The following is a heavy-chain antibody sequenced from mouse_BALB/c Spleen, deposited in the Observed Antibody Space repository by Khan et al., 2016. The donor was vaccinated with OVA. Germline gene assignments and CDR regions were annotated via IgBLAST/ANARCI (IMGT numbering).Heavy chain of an antibody. D-gene: IGHD2-14*01. Sequence: QVQLQQSGPELVKPGASLKVSCKAPGYTFTDYIIGWVKQSTRQGLEWIGDIFPGSNTPYYNEKFKDKATLTADKSSNTAYMQLSSLTSEDSAVYCCARGGYSGFAYWGQGTLVTVSA. V-gene: IGHV1-77*01. CDR1: GYTFTDYI. CDR2: IFPGSNTP. J-gene: IGHJ3*01. CDR3: ARGGYSGFAY.